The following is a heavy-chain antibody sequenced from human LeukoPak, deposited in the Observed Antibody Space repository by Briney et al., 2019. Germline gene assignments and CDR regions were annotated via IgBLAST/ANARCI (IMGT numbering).Heavy chain of an antibody. V-gene: IGHV3-23*01. J-gene: IGHJ2*01. CDR2: ISGSGANT. CDR1: GFTFSSYA. D-gene: IGHD2-15*01. Sequence: GGSLRLSCAASGFTFSSYAMSWVRQAPGKGLEWVSVISGSGANTYYADSVKGRFTISRDNSKNTLYLQMNSLRAEDTAVYNCAKDILGGLYWYFDLWGRGTLVTVSS. CDR3: AKDILGGLYWYFDL.